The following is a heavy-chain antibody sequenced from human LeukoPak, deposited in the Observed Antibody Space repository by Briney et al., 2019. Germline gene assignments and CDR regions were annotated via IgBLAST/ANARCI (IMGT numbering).Heavy chain of an antibody. V-gene: IGHV4-31*03. J-gene: IGHJ3*02. CDR3: ARAPLAYCGGDCYSGAFDI. Sequence: ASQTRSLTCTVSGGSISSGGYYWSWIRQHPGKGLEWIGYIYYSGSTYYNPSLKSRVTISVDTSKNQFSLKLSSVTAADTAVYYCARAPLAYCGGDCYSGAFDIWGQGTMVTVSS. D-gene: IGHD2-21*02. CDR2: IYYSGST. CDR1: GGSISSGGYY.